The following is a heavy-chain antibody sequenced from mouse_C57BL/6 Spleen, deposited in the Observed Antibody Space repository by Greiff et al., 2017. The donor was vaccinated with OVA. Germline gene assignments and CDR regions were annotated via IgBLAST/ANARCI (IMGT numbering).Heavy chain of an antibody. CDR1: GFNIKDYY. CDR3: TTFGNFYAMDY. D-gene: IGHD2-1*01. Sequence: EVQLQQSGAELVRPGASVKLSCTASGFNIKDYYMHWVKQRPEQGLEWIGRIDTEDGDTEYAPKFQGKATLTADTSSNTAYLQLSSLTSEDTAVYYCTTFGNFYAMDYWGQGTSVTVSS. J-gene: IGHJ4*01. CDR2: IDTEDGDT. V-gene: IGHV14-1*01.